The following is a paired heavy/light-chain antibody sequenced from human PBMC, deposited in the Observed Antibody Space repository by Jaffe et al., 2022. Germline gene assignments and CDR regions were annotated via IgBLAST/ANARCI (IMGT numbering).Heavy chain of an antibody. CDR3: AKDLRKHAVTTHYYYHLEA. V-gene: IGHV1-2*06. CDR2: IHPRTGAT. J-gene: IGHJ6*03. D-gene: IGHD3-3*01. CDR1: GYTFTSYL. Sequence: QVQMLQSGSQLRKPGASVRVSCKASGYTFTSYLIHWVRQIPGQRPEWMGRIHPRTGATKFAQRFQGRVTLTRDTSITTAYMDLTSLTYDDTALYYCAKDLRKHAVTTHYYYHLEAWGGGTRVTVSS.
Light chain of an antibody. CDR3: QSYDKGLTGPI. CDR2: DNT. J-gene: IGLJ2*01. CDR1: GSNIGAGFD. V-gene: IGLV1-40*03. Sequence: QSVLTQPPSVSGAPGHRVTIACTGSGSNIGAGFDVHWYQQLPETAPKLLIYDNTNRPSGVPDRFSGSKSGAAASLVIAGLQAEDEADYYCQSYDKGLTGPIFGGGTKLTVL.